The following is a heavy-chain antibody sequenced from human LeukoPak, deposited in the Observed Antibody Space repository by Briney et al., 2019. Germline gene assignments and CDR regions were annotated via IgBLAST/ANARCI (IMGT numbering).Heavy chain of an antibody. Sequence: GSLRLSCVASGFTFSTYAMSWVRQAPGKGLEWIGDVSLDGITNYNPSLLGRVTISLDKSAKQVSLRLTSVTAADTAIYYCARDSSAPRSYFALDVWGQGTTVTVSS. D-gene: IGHD6-19*01. CDR3: ARDSSAPRSYFALDV. V-gene: IGHV4-4*02. J-gene: IGHJ6*01. CDR2: VSLDGIT. CDR1: GFTFSTYAM.